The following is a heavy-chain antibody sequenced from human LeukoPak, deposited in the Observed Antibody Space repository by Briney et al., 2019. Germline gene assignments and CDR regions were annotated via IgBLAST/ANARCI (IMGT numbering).Heavy chain of an antibody. CDR3: ARGRALYYYYYYMDA. CDR2: INHSGST. V-gene: IGHV4-34*01. Sequence: PSETLSLTCAVYGGSFSDYYWSWIRQPPGKRLEWIGEINHSGSTDYNPSLKSRVTISVDTSKNQFSLKLSSVTAADTAVYYCARGRALYYYYYYMDAWGKGTTVTVSS. CDR1: GGSFSDYY. J-gene: IGHJ6*03.